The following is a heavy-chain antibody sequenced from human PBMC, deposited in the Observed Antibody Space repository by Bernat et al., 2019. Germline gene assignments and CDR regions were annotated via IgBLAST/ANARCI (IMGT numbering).Heavy chain of an antibody. CDR1: GFTFSSYA. D-gene: IGHD6-13*01. V-gene: IGHV3-64D*06. Sequence: EVQLVESGGGLVQPGGSLRLSCSASGFTFSSYAMHWVRQAPGKGLEYVSAISSNGGSTYYADSVKGRFTISRDNSKNTLYLQMSSLRAEDTAVYYCVKDVARVAAAGSFDYWGQETLVTVSS. CDR2: ISSNGGST. J-gene: IGHJ4*02. CDR3: VKDVARVAAAGSFDY.